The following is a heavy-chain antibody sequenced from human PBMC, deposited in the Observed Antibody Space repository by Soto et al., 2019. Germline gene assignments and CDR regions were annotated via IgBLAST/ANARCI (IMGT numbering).Heavy chain of an antibody. CDR1: GGSISSSSYY. J-gene: IGHJ4*02. V-gene: IGHV4-39*01. D-gene: IGHD2-15*01. CDR3: ARLRLFRNQRPRYYFDY. Sequence: QLQLQESGPGLVKPSETLSLTCTVSGGSISSSSYYWGWIRQPPGKGLEWIGSIYYSGSTYYNPSLKSRRTLSVDTSNNLFSLKPSSVTAADTAVYYCARLRLFRNQRPRYYFDYWGQGTLVTVSS. CDR2: IYYSGST.